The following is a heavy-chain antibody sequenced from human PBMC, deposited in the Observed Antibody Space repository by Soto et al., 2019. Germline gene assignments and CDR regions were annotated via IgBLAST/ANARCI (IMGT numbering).Heavy chain of an antibody. Sequence: SGGSLRLSCAASGFTFSSYGMHWVRQAPGKGLEWVAVIWYDGSNKYYADSVKGRFTISRDNSKNMLYLQMNSLRAEDTAVYYCASAYDSIGNYIDYWGQGTQVTVSS. V-gene: IGHV3-33*01. CDR2: IWYDGSNK. J-gene: IGHJ4*02. CDR1: GFTFSSYG. CDR3: ASAYDSIGNYIDY. D-gene: IGHD3-22*01.